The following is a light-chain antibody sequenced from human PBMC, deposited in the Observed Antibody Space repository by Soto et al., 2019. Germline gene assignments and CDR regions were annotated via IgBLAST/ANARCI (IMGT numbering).Light chain of an antibody. CDR3: QQRSSRPPMYT. CDR2: DAS. V-gene: IGKV3-11*01. J-gene: IGKJ2*01. Sequence: EVVFTQSPATLSLSPGEGVTLSCRASQSVSSYLVWYQQKPGQAPRLLIYDASKRATGIPARFSGSGSGTDFTLTISSLEPEDFAVYYCQQRSSRPPMYTFGQGTKV. CDR1: QSVSSY.